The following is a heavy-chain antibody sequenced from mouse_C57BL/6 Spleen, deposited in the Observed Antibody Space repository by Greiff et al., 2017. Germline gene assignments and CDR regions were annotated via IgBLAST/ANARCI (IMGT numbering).Heavy chain of an antibody. CDR2: IDPSDSYT. CDR3: ARYRIGGTYFDY. J-gene: IGHJ2*01. CDR1: GYTFTSYW. Sequence: QVQLQQPGAELVLPGASVKLSCKASGYTFTSYWMHWVKQRPGHGLEWIGEIDPSDSYTNYNQKFKGKSTLTVDKSSSTAYMQLSSLTSEDSAVYYCARYRIGGTYFDYWGQGTTLTVSS. V-gene: IGHV1-69*01. D-gene: IGHD4-1*01.